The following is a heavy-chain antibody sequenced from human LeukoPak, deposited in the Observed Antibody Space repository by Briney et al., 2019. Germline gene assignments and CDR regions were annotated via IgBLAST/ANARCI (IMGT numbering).Heavy chain of an antibody. J-gene: IGHJ5*02. CDR3: ARGHYQLS. D-gene: IGHD2-2*01. Sequence: GGSLRLSCAASRFTFNSYAMSWVRQAPGKGLEWVASIKEEGSEKHYVDSVKGRFTISRDNAKNSLYLQMNSLRAEDTAVYYCARGHYQLSWGQGILVTVSS. CDR1: RFTFNSYA. CDR2: IKEEGSEK. V-gene: IGHV3-7*01.